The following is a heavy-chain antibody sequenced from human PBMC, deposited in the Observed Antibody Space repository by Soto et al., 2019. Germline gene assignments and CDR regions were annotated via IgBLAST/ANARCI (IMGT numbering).Heavy chain of an antibody. V-gene: IGHV1-46*01. CDR3: ARGAVVGVVTAGMDV. CDR2: INPGYPGGRTT. D-gene: IGHD2-15*01. J-gene: IGHJ6*04. Sequence: QVQLVQSGAEVKKPGASVTVSCKASGYTLTTFFMHWVRQAPGQGLEWMGVINPGYPGGRTTSYARKLEGGVNMTTDTARGTVHMELSGLRSDGTAVYDWARGAVVGVVTAGMDVWGEGTTVTVSS. CDR1: GYTLTTFF.